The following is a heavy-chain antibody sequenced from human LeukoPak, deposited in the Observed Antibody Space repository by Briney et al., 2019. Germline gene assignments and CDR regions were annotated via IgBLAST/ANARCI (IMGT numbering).Heavy chain of an antibody. CDR1: GGSFSGYY. CDR2: INHSGST. CDR3: ARGLSSSGYSSSWLFDY. V-gene: IGHV4-34*01. D-gene: IGHD6-13*01. Sequence: PSETLSLTCAVYGGSFSGYYWSWIRQPPGKGLEWIGEINHSGSTNYNPSLKSRVTISVDTSKNQFSLKLSSVTAADTAVYYCARGLSSSGYSSSWLFDYWGQGTLVTVSS. J-gene: IGHJ4*02.